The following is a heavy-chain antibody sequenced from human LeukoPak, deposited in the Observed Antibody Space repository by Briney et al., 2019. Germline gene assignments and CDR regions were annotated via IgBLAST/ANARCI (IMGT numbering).Heavy chain of an antibody. Sequence: GGSLRLSCAASGFTFSNAWMSWVRQAPGKGLEWVGRIKSKTDGGTTDYAAPVKGRFTISRDDSKNTLYLQMNSVKTEDTAVYYCTTAKWELLPDYWGQGTLVTVSS. V-gene: IGHV3-15*01. CDR1: GFTFSNAW. J-gene: IGHJ4*02. CDR2: IKSKTDGGTT. D-gene: IGHD1-26*01. CDR3: TTAKWELLPDY.